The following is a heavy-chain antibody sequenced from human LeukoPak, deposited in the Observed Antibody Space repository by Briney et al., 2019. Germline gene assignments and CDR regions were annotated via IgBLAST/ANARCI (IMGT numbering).Heavy chain of an antibody. D-gene: IGHD1-7*01. Sequence: SETLSLTCTVSGGSISSSSYYWGWIRQPPGKGLEWIGSIYYSGSIYYNPSLKSRVTISVDTSKNQFSLKLSSVTAADTAVYYCASTLNYYFDYWGQGTLVTVSS. CDR3: ASTLNYYFDY. CDR1: GGSISSSSYY. CDR2: IYYSGSI. V-gene: IGHV4-39*01. J-gene: IGHJ4*02.